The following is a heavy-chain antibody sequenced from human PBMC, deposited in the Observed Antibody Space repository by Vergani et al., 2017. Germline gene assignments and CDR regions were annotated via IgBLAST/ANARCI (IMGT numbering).Heavy chain of an antibody. J-gene: IGHJ6*02. CDR1: GGSISSSSYY. D-gene: IGHD2-21*02. CDR3: ARHLAYCGGDCYPYYYGMDV. V-gene: IGHV4-39*01. Sequence: QLQLQESGPGLVKPSETLSLTCTVSGGSISSSSYYWGWIRQPPGKGLEWIGSIYYSGSTYYNPSLKSRVTISGDTSKNQFSLKLSSVTAADTAVYYCARHLAYCGGDCYPYYYGMDVWGQGTTVTVS. CDR2: IYYSGST.